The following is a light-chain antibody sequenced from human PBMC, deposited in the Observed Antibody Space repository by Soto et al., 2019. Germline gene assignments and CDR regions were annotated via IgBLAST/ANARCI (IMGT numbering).Light chain of an antibody. V-gene: IGKV1-6*01. CDR1: QDIRNT. CDR2: AAS. J-gene: IGKJ1*01. CDR3: LQYYNFSWT. Sequence: ALQMTQSPCCFSGPVRAILGISFRASQDIRNTLAWYQQKPGEAPKLLIFAASNLQCGVPSRFSGSGSVTDFTLAITGLQPEDFATYYCLQYYNFSWTCGKGTKVDIK.